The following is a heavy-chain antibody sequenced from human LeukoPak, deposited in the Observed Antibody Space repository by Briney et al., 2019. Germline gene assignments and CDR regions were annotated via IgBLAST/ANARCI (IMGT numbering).Heavy chain of an antibody. V-gene: IGHV3-23*01. CDR2: ISGSGGST. Sequence: GGSLRLSCAASGFTFSSYAMSWVRQAPGKGLEWVSAISGSGGSTYYADSVKGRFTISRDNSKNTLYLQMNSLRAEDTAVYYCAKDLTYGSGKELDYWGQGTLVTVPS. CDR3: AKDLTYGSGKELDY. D-gene: IGHD3-10*01. J-gene: IGHJ4*02. CDR1: GFTFSSYA.